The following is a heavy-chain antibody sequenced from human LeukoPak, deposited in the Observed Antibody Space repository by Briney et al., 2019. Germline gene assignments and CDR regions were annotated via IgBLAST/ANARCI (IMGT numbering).Heavy chain of an antibody. CDR2: IYTSGST. CDR1: GGSISTGTYY. D-gene: IGHD3-10*01. J-gene: IGHJ3*02. CDR3: ARGDYYGSGSYYNSAFDI. Sequence: SQTLSLTCTVSGGSISTGTYYWSWIRQPAGKGLEWIGRIYTSGSTNYNPSLKSRVSISVDTSKNQFCLKLNSVTAADTAVYYCARGDYYGSGSYYNSAFDIWGQGTMVTVSS. V-gene: IGHV4-61*02.